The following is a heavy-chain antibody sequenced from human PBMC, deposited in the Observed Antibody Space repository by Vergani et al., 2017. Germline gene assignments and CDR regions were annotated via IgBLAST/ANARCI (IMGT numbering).Heavy chain of an antibody. CDR2: IGYDGRIK. Sequence: QVQLVETGGGVVQPGGSLRLYCATSGFSFNTYGAHWVRQALGKGLEWVAFIGYDGRIKYNVDSVKGRFTISRDTSKKTLSLQMRSLRADDTAVYYCAKDGRENSDYGYFDDWGQGTLVTVSS. V-gene: IGHV3-30*02. D-gene: IGHD4-17*01. CDR1: GFSFNTYG. CDR3: AKDGRENSDYGYFDD. J-gene: IGHJ4*02.